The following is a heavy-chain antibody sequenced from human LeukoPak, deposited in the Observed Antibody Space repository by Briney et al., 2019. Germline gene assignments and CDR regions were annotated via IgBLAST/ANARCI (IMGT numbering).Heavy chain of an antibody. Sequence: SQTLSLTCSVSGGSISSASYYWTWIRQHPGKGLEWIGYIYYSGSTYYNPSLKSRVTISVDTSKNQFSLKLSSVTAADTAVYYCARDQRGDSGSYLPYGMDVWGQGTTVTVSS. CDR3: ARDQRGDSGSYLPYGMDV. CDR2: IYYSGST. V-gene: IGHV4-31*03. CDR1: GGSISSASYY. J-gene: IGHJ6*02. D-gene: IGHD3-10*01.